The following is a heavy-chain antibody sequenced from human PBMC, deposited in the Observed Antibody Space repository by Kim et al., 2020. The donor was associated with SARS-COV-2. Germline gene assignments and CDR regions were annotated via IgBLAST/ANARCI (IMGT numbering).Heavy chain of an antibody. D-gene: IGHD2-15*01. CDR3: ARYTVVTGLGAFDY. Sequence: TPPLKGRVNISVDPSKNQFSLKLSSVTAADTAVYYCARYTVVTGLGAFDYWGQGTLVTVSS. J-gene: IGHJ4*02. V-gene: IGHV4-59*01.